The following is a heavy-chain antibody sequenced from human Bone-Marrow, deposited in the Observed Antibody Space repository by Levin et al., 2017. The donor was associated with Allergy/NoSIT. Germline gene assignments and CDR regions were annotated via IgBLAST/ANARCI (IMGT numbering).Heavy chain of an antibody. D-gene: IGHD2-21*01. CDR1: GGSFSGYY. CDR2: INHSGST. Sequence: SQTLSLTCAVYGGSFSGYYWSWIRPPPGKGLEWIGEINHSGSTNYNPSLKSRVTISVDTSKNQFSLKLSSVTAADTAVYYCARGRVSPSPGWFDPWGQGTLVTVSS. CDR3: ARGRVSPSPGWFDP. V-gene: IGHV4-34*01. J-gene: IGHJ5*02.